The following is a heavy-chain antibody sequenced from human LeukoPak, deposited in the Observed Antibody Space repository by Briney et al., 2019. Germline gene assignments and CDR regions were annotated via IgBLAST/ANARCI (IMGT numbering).Heavy chain of an antibody. V-gene: IGHV4-39*01. CDR3: ARLYYDSSGYYQIRYFDY. Sequence: SETLSLTCTVSGGSISSSSYYWGWLRQPPGLGLEWIGSIYYSGSTYYNPSLKSRVTISVDTSKNQFSLNLSSVTAADTAVYYCARLYYDSSGYYQIRYFDYWGQGTLVTVSS. CDR2: IYYSGST. D-gene: IGHD3-22*01. CDR1: GGSISSSSYY. J-gene: IGHJ4*02.